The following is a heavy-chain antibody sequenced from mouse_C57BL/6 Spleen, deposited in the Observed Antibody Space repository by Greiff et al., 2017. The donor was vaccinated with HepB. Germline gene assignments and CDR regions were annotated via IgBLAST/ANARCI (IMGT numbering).Heavy chain of an antibody. CDR1: GYTFTSYG. Sequence: QVQLQQSGAELARPGASVKLSCKASGYTFTSYGISWVKQRTGQGLEWIGEIYPRSGNTYYNEKFKGKATLTADKSSSTAYMELRSLTSEDSAVYFCARFYYDYGYFDYWGQGTTLTVSS. D-gene: IGHD2-4*01. CDR3: ARFYYDYGYFDY. CDR2: IYPRSGNT. V-gene: IGHV1-81*01. J-gene: IGHJ2*01.